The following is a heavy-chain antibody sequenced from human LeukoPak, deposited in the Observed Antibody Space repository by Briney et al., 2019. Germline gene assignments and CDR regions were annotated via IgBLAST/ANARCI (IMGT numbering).Heavy chain of an antibody. J-gene: IGHJ6*02. V-gene: IGHV4-39*07. CDR1: GGSISSSSYY. CDR2: IYYSGST. D-gene: IGHD3-3*01. CDR3: ARGASYYDFWSGYYSYYYYGMDV. Sequence: SSETLSLTCTVSGGSISSSSYYWGWIRQPPGKGLEWIGSIYYSGSTNYNPSLKSRVTISVDTSKNQFSLKLSSVTAADTAVYYCARGASYYDFWSGYYSYYYYGMDVWGQGTTVTVSS.